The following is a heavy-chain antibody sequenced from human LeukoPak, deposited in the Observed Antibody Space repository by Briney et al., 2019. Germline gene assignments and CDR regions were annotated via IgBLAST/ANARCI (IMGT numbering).Heavy chain of an antibody. Sequence: GSLKLSCAASGFTFSSHAMSWARQAPGKGLEWVSAISGSGGSTYYADSVKGRFTISRDKSKNTLYLQMNSLRAEDTAVYYCAKGLAVAGHFDYWGQGTLGTVSS. CDR1: GFTFSSHA. CDR2: ISGSGGST. J-gene: IGHJ4*02. CDR3: AKGLAVAGHFDY. D-gene: IGHD6-19*01. V-gene: IGHV3-23*01.